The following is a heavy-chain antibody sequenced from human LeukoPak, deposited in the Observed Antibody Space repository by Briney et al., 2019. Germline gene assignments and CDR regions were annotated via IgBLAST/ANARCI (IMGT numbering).Heavy chain of an antibody. V-gene: IGHV4-59*01. CDR2: IYYSGSP. Sequence: SETLSLTWTVSAGSLGSYYRSWIRQPPGKGLEWIGYIYYSGSPNYHPSLKSRVTISVDTSKNQFSLKLSSGTAADTAVYYCATGSRGYNSWGQGTLVTVSS. J-gene: IGHJ5*02. D-gene: IGHD5-24*01. CDR3: ATGSRGYNS. CDR1: AGSLGSYY.